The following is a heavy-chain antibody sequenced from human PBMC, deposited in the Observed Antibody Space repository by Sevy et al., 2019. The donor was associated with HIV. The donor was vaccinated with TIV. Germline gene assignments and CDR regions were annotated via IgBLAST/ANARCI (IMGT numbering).Heavy chain of an antibody. J-gene: IGHJ4*02. V-gene: IGHV3-30*02. CDR1: GFSFSSYG. CDR2: IQYDGSNK. Sequence: GGSLRLSCAASGFSFSSYGMHWVRQAPGKGLEWMSYIQYDGSNKDYADSVKGRFTISRDNSKNTLYLQMNSLRVEDTALFYCVKEGGDEGGDHWGQGTLVTVSS. CDR3: VKEGGDEGGDH. D-gene: IGHD3-10*01.